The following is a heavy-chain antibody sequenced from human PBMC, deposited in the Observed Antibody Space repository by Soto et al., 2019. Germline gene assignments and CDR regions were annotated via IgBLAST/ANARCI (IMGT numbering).Heavy chain of an antibody. V-gene: IGHV4-59*01. D-gene: IGHD6-6*01. CDR2: IYYTGSA. CDR3: AREARGPARLFDS. CDR1: GGSIDNFY. J-gene: IGHJ4*02. Sequence: SETLSLTCTVSGGSIDNFYWSWIRQPPGKGLGWVGYIYYTGSANYNPSVKGRVALSLDKSKSQFSLRLRSVTAADTAVYYCAREARGPARLFDSWGQGTLVTVSS.